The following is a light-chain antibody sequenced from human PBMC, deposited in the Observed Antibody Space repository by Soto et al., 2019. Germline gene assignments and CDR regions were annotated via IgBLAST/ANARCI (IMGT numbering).Light chain of an antibody. CDR2: GAS. CDR3: QQYHDWPPALT. Sequence: EIGMKQSPATLSVSTGERATVSCRASQSVSRDLAWYQQKLGQAPRLLIYGASTRATGIPARFSGSGSGTEFTLTITSLQSEDFALYFCQQYHDWPPALTFGGGGKVDIK. J-gene: IGKJ4*01. V-gene: IGKV3-15*01. CDR1: QSVSRD.